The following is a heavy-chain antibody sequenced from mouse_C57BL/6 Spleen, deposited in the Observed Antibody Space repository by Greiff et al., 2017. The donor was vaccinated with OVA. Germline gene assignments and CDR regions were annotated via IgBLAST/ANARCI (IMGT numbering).Heavy chain of an antibody. CDR2: ISSGSSTI. CDR1: GFTFSDYG. CDR3: ARKDYGHYYAMDY. Sequence: EVKLVESGGGLVKPGGSLKLSCAASGFTFSDYGMHWVRQAPEKGLEWVAYISSGSSTIYYADTVKGRFTISRDNAKNTLFLQMTSLRSEDTAMYYCARKDYGHYYAMDYWGQGTSVTVSS. J-gene: IGHJ4*01. V-gene: IGHV5-17*01. D-gene: IGHD2-4*01.